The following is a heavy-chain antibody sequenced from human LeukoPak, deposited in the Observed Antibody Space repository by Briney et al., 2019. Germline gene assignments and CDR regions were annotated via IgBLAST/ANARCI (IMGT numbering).Heavy chain of an antibody. D-gene: IGHD1-1*01. Sequence: GGSLRLSCAASGFTFSNAWMTWVRQSAGRGLEWVGRIKSKSDGATIYYGGSVEGRFTISRDDSTNMLFLQMNSLRAEDTAVYYCAKGAYGCNDAYFDYWGQGTLVTVSS. CDR3: AKGAYGCNDAYFDY. CDR1: GFTFSNAW. CDR2: IKSKSDGATI. J-gene: IGHJ4*02. V-gene: IGHV3-15*01.